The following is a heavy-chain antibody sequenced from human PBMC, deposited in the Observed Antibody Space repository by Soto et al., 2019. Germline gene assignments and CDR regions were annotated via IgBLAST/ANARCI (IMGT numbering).Heavy chain of an antibody. J-gene: IGHJ3*02. Sequence: QVQLVQSGGGVVQPGRSLRLSCAASGFTFSSYVTHWVRQAPGKGLEWVAVISHDGNNKYYADSVKGRFTISRDNSKNTLYLQMSSLRTEDTAVYYCAKGGPDCASTTCYLLVAFDIWGQGTMVTVSS. CDR1: GFTFSSYV. V-gene: IGHV3-30*18. CDR3: AKGGPDCASTTCYLLVAFDI. CDR2: ISHDGNNK. D-gene: IGHD2-2*01.